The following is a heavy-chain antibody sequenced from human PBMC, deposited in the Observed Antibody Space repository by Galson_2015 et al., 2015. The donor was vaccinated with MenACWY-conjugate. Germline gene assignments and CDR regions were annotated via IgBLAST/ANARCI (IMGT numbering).Heavy chain of an antibody. CDR1: GFTFSSYS. Sequence: SLRLSCAASGFTFSSYSMSWVRQAPGKGLEWVSTIKQDGSETNYADSVKGRFTISRDNADNAVYLQMDSLRVEDTAVYYCARDTRGHFDYWGQGTLVTFSS. CDR2: IKQDGSET. CDR3: ARDTRGHFDY. J-gene: IGHJ4*02. V-gene: IGHV3-7*03.